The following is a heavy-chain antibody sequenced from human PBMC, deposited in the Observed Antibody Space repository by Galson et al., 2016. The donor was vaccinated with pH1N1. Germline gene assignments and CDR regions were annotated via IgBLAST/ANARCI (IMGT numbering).Heavy chain of an antibody. CDR3: ARERGNYPDDSFDI. CDR1: GFTVTDNY. CDR2: IYREGTT. Sequence: SCAASGFTVTDNYMNWVRRAPGKGLEWVSVIYREGTTHYADSVKGRFSISRDNSRNTMYLQMNRLRVEDTAVYYCARERGNYPDDSFDIWGQGTPVSVSS. D-gene: IGHD1-7*01. J-gene: IGHJ3*02. V-gene: IGHV3-53*01.